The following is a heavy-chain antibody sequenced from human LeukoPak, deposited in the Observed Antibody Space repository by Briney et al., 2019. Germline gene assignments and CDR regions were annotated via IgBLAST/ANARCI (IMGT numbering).Heavy chain of an antibody. CDR1: GFTFSSYS. Sequence: GGSLRLSCAASGFTFSSYSMNWVRQAPGKWLEWVSSISSSSSYIYYADSVKGRFTISRDNAKNSLYLQMNSLRAEDTAVYYCARLIYYYDSSAYYRDYWGQGTLVTVSS. J-gene: IGHJ4*02. V-gene: IGHV3-21*01. CDR3: ARLIYYYDSSAYYRDY. D-gene: IGHD3-22*01. CDR2: ISSSSSYI.